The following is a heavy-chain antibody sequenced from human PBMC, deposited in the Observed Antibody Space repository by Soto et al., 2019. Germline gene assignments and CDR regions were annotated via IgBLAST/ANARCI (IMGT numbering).Heavy chain of an antibody. CDR3: ARHAYYDIFTGSYYYYGMDV. CDR2: IQSSGNT. CDR1: GGSNNNYS. V-gene: IGHV4-4*07. J-gene: IGHJ6*02. Sequence: SETLGLTCTVSGGSNNNYSLNWIRQTTGKGLEWIGRIQSSGNTNYNHSLNSRVSMSVDTSKNQFSLKLSFVTAAATAVYSCARHAYYDIFTGSYYYYGMDVWGQGTTVTDSS. D-gene: IGHD3-9*01.